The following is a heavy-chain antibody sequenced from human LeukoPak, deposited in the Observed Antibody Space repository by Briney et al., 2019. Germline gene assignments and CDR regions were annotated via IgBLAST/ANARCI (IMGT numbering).Heavy chain of an antibody. J-gene: IGHJ3*02. CDR3: ARDHTFDI. V-gene: IGHV4-59*01. CDR1: GGSISGYY. Sequence: PSETLSLTCTVSGGSISGYYWNWIRQPPGKGLEWIGYVYYSGTTNYNPSLKSQVAISVDTSKNQFSLKLSSVTAADTAVYYCARDHTFDIWGQGTMVTVSS. CDR2: VYYSGTT.